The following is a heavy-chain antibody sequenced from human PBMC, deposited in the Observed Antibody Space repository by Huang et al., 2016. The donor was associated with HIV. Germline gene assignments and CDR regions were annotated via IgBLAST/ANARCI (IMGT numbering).Heavy chain of an antibody. CDR2: INPKRGGT. J-gene: IGHJ4*02. CDR3: ARDWSFGSSTSPAD. Sequence: QVQLVQSGVEVKNPGASVRVSCKASGYTFTDSNIHWVRQAPGQGLGWMGWINPKRGGTIYAQRFQGRITMTRDTTISTVHMDLRRIQSDDTAVYFCARDWSFGSSTSPADWGQGTLVTVSS. CDR1: GYTFTDSN. V-gene: IGHV1-2*02. D-gene: IGHD6-6*01.